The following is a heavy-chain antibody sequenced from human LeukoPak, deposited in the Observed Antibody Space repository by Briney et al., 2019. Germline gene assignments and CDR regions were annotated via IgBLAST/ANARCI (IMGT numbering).Heavy chain of an antibody. V-gene: IGHV3-43*02. CDR3: ARESESSGWYDY. Sequence: GGSLGLSCAAPGFMFHDYAIHWVRHAPGKGLEWVSLISGDGGSTFYADSVKGRFTISRDNSKNSLYLQMSSLRSEDTALYYCARESESSGWYDYWGQGTLVTVSS. CDR1: GFMFHDYA. CDR2: ISGDGGST. D-gene: IGHD6-19*01. J-gene: IGHJ4*02.